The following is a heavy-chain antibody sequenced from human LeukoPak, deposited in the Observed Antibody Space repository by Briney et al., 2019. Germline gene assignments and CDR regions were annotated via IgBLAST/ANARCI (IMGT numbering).Heavy chain of an antibody. Sequence: GESLKISCKGSGYSFTSYWIGWVRQMPGKGLEWMGIIYPGDSDTRYSPSFQGQATISADKSISTAYLQWSSLKASDTAMYYCARRGDTAMDGFDYWGQGTLVTVSS. V-gene: IGHV5-51*01. CDR3: ARRGDTAMDGFDY. D-gene: IGHD5-18*01. CDR1: GYSFTSYW. J-gene: IGHJ4*02. CDR2: IYPGDSDT.